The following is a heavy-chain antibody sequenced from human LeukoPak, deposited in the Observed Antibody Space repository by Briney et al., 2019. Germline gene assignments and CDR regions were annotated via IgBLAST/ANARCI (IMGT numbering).Heavy chain of an antibody. J-gene: IGHJ4*02. Sequence: PGGSLRLSCAASGFTFSSYSMNWVRPAPGKGLEWVSYISSSSSTIYYADSVKGRFTISRDNAKNSLYLQMNSLRAEDTVVYYCASLPPIDFWSGYSPVGFDYWGQGTLVTVSS. V-gene: IGHV3-48*01. CDR3: ASLPPIDFWSGYSPVGFDY. D-gene: IGHD3-3*01. CDR2: ISSSSSTI. CDR1: GFTFSSYS.